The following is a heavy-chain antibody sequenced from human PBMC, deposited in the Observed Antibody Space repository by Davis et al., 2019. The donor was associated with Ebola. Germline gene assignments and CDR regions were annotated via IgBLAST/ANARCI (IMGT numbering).Heavy chain of an antibody. J-gene: IGHJ5*01. D-gene: IGHD2/OR15-2a*01. CDR1: GGSFSGFS. CDR3: ARTTKTNIEDSGLGYNSFDS. Sequence: MPSETLSLTCAVSGGSFSGFSWTWIRQSPGQRLEWIGEITHNGRTDYKPSLRSRVAISVDSSKNQFSLEINSVTAADTATYYCARTTKTNIEDSGLGYNSFDSWGQGVLVSVSS. CDR2: ITHNGRT. V-gene: IGHV4-34*01.